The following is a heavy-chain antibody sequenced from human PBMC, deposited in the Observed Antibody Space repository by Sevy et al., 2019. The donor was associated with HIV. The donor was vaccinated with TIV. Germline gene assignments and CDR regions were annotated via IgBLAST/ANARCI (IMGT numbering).Heavy chain of an antibody. V-gene: IGHV4-30-2*01. CDR1: GGSISSGGYS. CDR2: IYHSGST. Sequence: SETLSLTCAVSGGSISSGGYSWSWIRQPPGKGLEWIGYIYHSGSTYYNPSLKSRVTISVDRSKNQFSLKLSSVTAADTAVYYCARKTFYYYGMDVWGQGTTVTDSS. D-gene: IGHD3-16*01. J-gene: IGHJ6*02. CDR3: ARKTFYYYGMDV.